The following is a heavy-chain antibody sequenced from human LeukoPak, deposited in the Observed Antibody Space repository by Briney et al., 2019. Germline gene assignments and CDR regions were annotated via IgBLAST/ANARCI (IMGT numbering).Heavy chain of an antibody. D-gene: IGHD1-1*01. CDR3: AREGQYIYAFDL. J-gene: IGHJ3*01. V-gene: IGHV3-7*03. Sequence: GGSLRLSCSASGFTFSLYWMSWVRQAPGKGLERVANVKQDESEKYYVDSVKGRVTISRDNAKNAVFLEMNSLRGEDTAVYYCAREGQYIYAFDLWGRGTMVTVS. CDR1: GFTFSLYW. CDR2: VKQDESEK.